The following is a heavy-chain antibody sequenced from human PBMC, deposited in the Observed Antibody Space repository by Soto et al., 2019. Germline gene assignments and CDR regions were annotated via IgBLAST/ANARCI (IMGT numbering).Heavy chain of an antibody. J-gene: IGHJ5*02. CDR1: GFTFSSYA. D-gene: IGHD2-21*02. Sequence: EVQLLESGGGLVQPGGSLRLSCAASGFTFSSYAMSWVRQAPGKGLEWVSAISGSGGSTYYADSVKGRFTISRDNSKNTLDLQMKSLRAEEKAVYYCAKDLSFYYCGGDCSDPWGQGSLVTVSS. CDR2: ISGSGGST. V-gene: IGHV3-23*01. CDR3: AKDLSFYYCGGDCSDP.